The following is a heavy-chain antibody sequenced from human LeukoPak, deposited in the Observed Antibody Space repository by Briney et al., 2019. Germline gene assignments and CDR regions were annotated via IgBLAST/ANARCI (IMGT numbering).Heavy chain of an antibody. Sequence: ASVKVSCKASGYTFTGYYMHWVRQAPGQGLEWMGWINPNSGGTNYAQKFQGRVTMTRDTSISTAYMELSRLRSDDTAVYYWAYLWNAAGYSGYDAFDYWGQGTLVTVSS. V-gene: IGHV1-2*02. CDR3: AYLWNAAGYSGYDAFDY. CDR2: INPNSGGT. CDR1: GYTFTGYY. J-gene: IGHJ4*02. D-gene: IGHD5-12*01.